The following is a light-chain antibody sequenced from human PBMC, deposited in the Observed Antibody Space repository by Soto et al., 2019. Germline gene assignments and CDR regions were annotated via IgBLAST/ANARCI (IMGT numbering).Light chain of an antibody. Sequence: LSASVGDRVTITCRASQGIRNYLAWYQQKPGKVPKLLIYTASTLQSGVPSRFSGSGSGTDFTLTISSLQPEDVATYYCQKYSGPPYTFGQGTKLEIK. CDR3: QKYSGPPYT. V-gene: IGKV1-27*01. CDR2: TAS. J-gene: IGKJ2*01. CDR1: QGIRNY.